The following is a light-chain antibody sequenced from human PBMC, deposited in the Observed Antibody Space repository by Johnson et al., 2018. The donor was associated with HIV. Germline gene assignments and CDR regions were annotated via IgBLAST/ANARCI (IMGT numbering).Light chain of an antibody. CDR2: DNN. Sequence: SVLTQPPSVSAAPGQKVTISCSGSSSNIGNNYVSWYQQLPGTAPKLLIYDNNKRPSGIPDRFSGSQSGTSATLGITGLQTGDEADYYFGTWDSSLGAFVFGTGTKVTVL. J-gene: IGLJ1*01. V-gene: IGLV1-51*01. CDR3: GTWDSSLGAFV. CDR1: SSNIGNNY.